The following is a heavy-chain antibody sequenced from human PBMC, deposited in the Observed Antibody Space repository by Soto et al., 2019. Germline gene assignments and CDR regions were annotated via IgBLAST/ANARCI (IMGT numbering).Heavy chain of an antibody. Sequence: QVHLVQSGAEVKKPGASVKVSCKGSGYGFTTYGITWVRQAPGQGLEWMAWISAHNGNTNYAQKLQGRVTVTRDTSTRTAYMELRSPRSDDTAMYYCARGRYGDYWGQGALVTVSS. CDR3: ARGRYGDY. CDR2: ISAHNGNT. CDR1: GYGFTTYG. V-gene: IGHV1-18*01. D-gene: IGHD1-1*01. J-gene: IGHJ4*02.